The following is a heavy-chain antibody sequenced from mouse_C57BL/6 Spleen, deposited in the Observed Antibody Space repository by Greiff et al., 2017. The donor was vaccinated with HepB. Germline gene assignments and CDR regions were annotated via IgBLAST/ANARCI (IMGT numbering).Heavy chain of an antibody. CDR3: ARSNYYGSSYDFAY. D-gene: IGHD1-1*01. V-gene: IGHV1-52*01. J-gene: IGHJ3*01. Sequence: VQLQQPGAELVRPGSSVKLSCKASGYTFTSYWMHWVKQRPIQGLEWIGNIDPSDSETHYNQKFKDKATLTVDKSSSKAYMQLSSLTSEDSAVYYCARSNYYGSSYDFAYWGQGTLVTVSA. CDR2: IDPSDSET. CDR1: GYTFTSYW.